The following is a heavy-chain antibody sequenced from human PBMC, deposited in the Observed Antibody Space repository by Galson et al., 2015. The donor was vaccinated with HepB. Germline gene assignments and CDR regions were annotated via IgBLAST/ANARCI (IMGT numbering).Heavy chain of an antibody. Sequence: GWISAYNGNTNYAQKLQGRVTMTTDTSTSTAYMELRSLRSDDTAVYYCARVPNRYCSGGTGYPNADYWGQGTLVSVSS. CDR3: ARVPNRYCSGGTGYPNADY. CDR2: ISAYNGNT. D-gene: IGHD2-15*01. V-gene: IGHV1-18*01. J-gene: IGHJ4*02.